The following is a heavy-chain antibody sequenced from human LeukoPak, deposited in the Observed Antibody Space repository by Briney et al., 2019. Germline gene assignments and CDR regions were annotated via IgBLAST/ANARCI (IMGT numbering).Heavy chain of an antibody. D-gene: IGHD1-26*01. J-gene: IGHJ5*02. V-gene: IGHV3-30-3*01. CDR1: GFTFNSYA. CDR2: ISSDGSNN. CDR3: ARHEGRIAARPSGSYRIDP. Sequence: PGRSLRLSCAASGFTFNSYAMHWVRQAPGKGLEWVAVISSDGSNNYYADSVKGRFTISRDNSKNTLYLQVNSLRAEDTAVYYCARHEGRIAARPSGSYRIDPWGQGTLVTVSS.